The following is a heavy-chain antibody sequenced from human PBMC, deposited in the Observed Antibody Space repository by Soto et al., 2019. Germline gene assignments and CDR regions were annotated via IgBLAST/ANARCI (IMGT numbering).Heavy chain of an antibody. CDR1: GFTLVRHT. Sequence: PWGSLRLSCAASGFTLVRHTINLVRHSPFKGLEWVSFIGSRTSDIYYADSVKGRFTISRDNAKNSLYLDLTRLRAEDTAVYFCVRDYYDTSGYPNTFDMWGQGTMVTVSS. CDR3: VRDYYDTSGYPNTFDM. CDR2: IGSRTSDI. V-gene: IGHV3-21*01. D-gene: IGHD3-22*01. J-gene: IGHJ3*02.